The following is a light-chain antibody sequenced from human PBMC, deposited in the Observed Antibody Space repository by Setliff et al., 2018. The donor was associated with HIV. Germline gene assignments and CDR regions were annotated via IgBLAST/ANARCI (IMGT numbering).Light chain of an antibody. CDR1: SRDVGGYNY. CDR3: SSYAITNTLP. CDR2: EVR. J-gene: IGLJ1*01. Sequence: QSVLTQPASVSGSPGQSITISCTGTSRDVGGYNYVSWYQQHPGKAPKLIIYEVRNRPSGVSNRFSGSKSGNTASLTISGLQTEDEADYYCSSYAITNTLPFGTGTKVTVL. V-gene: IGLV2-14*01.